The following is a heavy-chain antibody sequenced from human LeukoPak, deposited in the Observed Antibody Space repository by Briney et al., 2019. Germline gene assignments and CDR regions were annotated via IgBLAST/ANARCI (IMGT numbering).Heavy chain of an antibody. CDR1: GGSISGYY. Sequence: PSETLSLTCTVSGGSISGYYWSWIRQPPGKGLEWVSSIFPSGGEIHYADSVRGRFTISRDNSKSTLSLQMNSLRAEDTAIYYCATYRQVLLPFESWGQGTLVTVSS. V-gene: IGHV3-53*01. CDR3: ATYRQVLLPFES. J-gene: IGHJ4*02. D-gene: IGHD2-8*02. CDR2: IFPSGGEI.